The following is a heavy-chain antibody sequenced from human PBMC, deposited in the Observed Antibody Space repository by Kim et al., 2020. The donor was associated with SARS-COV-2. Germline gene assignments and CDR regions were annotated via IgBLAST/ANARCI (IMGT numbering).Heavy chain of an antibody. CDR3: VRDHYWAFDY. V-gene: IGHV3-48*04. Sequence: GGSLRLSCAASGFIFSSYSMNWVRQAPGKGLEWIAYFRGDGSAVEYADSVRGRITISRDNAKNSVYLQMNSLRVEDTAIYFCVRDHYWAFDYWGQGALVTVSS. D-gene: IGHD2-8*02. CDR1: GFIFSSYS. J-gene: IGHJ4*02. CDR2: FRGDGSAV.